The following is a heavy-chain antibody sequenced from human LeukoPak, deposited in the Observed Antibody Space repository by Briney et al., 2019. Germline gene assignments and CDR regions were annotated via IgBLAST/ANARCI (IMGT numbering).Heavy chain of an antibody. D-gene: IGHD3-10*01. V-gene: IGHV3-7*01. CDR3: ARDRDYYGSGSQDY. Sequence: GGSLRLSCAASGFTFSSYWMSWVRQAPGKGLEWVANIKQDGSEKYYVDSVKGRFTISRDDAKNSLYLQMNSLRAEDTAVFYCARDRDYYGSGSQDYWGQGTLVTVSS. CDR2: IKQDGSEK. CDR1: GFTFSSYW. J-gene: IGHJ4*02.